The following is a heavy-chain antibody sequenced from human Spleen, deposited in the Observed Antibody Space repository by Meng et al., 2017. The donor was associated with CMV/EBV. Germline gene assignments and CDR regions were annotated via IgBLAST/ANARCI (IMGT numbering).Heavy chain of an antibody. Sequence: GESLKISRKGSGFIFSNYWIAWVRQMPGKGLEWMGIIYPGDSDTRYSPSFQGQVTISADKSISTAYLQWSSLKASDTAMYYCARQERSWSGYYYYYYGMDVWGQGTTVTVSS. CDR3: ARQERSWSGYYYYYYGMDV. D-gene: IGHD3-3*01. J-gene: IGHJ6*02. CDR1: GFIFSNYW. V-gene: IGHV5-51*01. CDR2: IYPGDSDT.